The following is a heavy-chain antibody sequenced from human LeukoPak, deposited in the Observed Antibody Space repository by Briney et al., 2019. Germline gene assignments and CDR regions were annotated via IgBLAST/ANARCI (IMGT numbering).Heavy chain of an antibody. CDR1: GFTFSSYA. D-gene: IGHD6-13*01. CDR3: ARDLWYSSSWYGAGYFDY. CDR2: ISYDGSNK. J-gene: IGHJ4*02. V-gene: IGHV3-30*04. Sequence: GGSLRLSCAASGFTFSSYAMHWVRQAPGKGLEWVAVISYDGSNKYYADSVKGRFTISRDNPKNTLYLQMNSLRAEDTAVYYCARDLWYSSSWYGAGYFDYWGQGTLVTVSS.